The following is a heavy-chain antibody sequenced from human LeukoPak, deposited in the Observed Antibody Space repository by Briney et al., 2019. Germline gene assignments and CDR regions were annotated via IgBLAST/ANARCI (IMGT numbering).Heavy chain of an antibody. D-gene: IGHD6-13*01. CDR1: GGTFSSYA. CDR2: INPSSGST. CDR3: ARTYSSSWSYCDS. Sequence: ASVKVSCKASGGTFSSYAISWVRQAPGQGLDWMGMINPSSGSTRFVQMFQDRVTMTRDTSTSAVYMELSSLTSEDTAMYYCARTYSSSWSYCDSWGQGTLVTVSS. J-gene: IGHJ4*02. V-gene: IGHV1-46*01.